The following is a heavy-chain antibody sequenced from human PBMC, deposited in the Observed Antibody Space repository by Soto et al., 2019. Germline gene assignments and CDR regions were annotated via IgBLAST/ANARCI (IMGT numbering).Heavy chain of an antibody. Sequence: GGSLRLSCAASGFTFSSYAMSWVRQAPGKGLEWVSAISGSGGSTYYADSVKGRFTISRDNSKNTLYLQMNSLRAEDTAVYYCANTQETRYCSGGSCYNYYYYMDVWGKGTTVTVSS. D-gene: IGHD2-15*01. J-gene: IGHJ6*03. CDR1: GFTFSSYA. CDR2: ISGSGGST. V-gene: IGHV3-23*01. CDR3: ANTQETRYCSGGSCYNYYYYMDV.